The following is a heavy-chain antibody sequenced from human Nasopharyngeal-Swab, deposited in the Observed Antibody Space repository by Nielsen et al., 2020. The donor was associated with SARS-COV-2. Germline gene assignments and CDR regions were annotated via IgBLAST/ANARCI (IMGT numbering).Heavy chain of an antibody. V-gene: IGHV5-51*01. CDR3: ARPGRYFDWFYFDY. CDR2: IYPGDSDT. J-gene: IGHJ4*02. D-gene: IGHD3-9*01. Sequence: VRQMPGKGLEWMGIIYPGDSDTRYSPSFQGQVTISADKSISTAYLQWSSLKASDSAMYYCARPGRYFDWFYFDYWGQGTLVTVPS.